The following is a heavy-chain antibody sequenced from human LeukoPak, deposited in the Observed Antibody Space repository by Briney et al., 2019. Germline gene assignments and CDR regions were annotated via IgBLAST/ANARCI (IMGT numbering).Heavy chain of an antibody. CDR2: IKIDVREK. J-gene: IGHJ4*02. V-gene: IGHV3-7*01. Sequence: GRSLRLSCAPSGVSFSSYWMSWVRQAPQKGLGWVAKIKIDVREKTYVGSARGRFTYSRENAKNSLNLQMSSLRAEATAVYYCARGYSGYDYNSLGYWGQGTLVTV. D-gene: IGHD5-12*01. CDR1: GVSFSSYW. CDR3: ARGYSGYDYNSLGY.